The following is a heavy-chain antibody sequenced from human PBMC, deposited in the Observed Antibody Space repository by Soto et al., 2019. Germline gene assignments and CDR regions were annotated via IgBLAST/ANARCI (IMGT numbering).Heavy chain of an antibody. CDR1: GFTFSSYG. CDR3: AKDYYDGSGYFH. J-gene: IGHJ4*02. Sequence: QVQLVESGGGVVQPGRSLRLSCAASGFTFSSYGMHWVRQAPGKGLEWVAVISFHGSEKYYGDSVKGGFTVSRDNCKSTLNLEMNTLRAEDTAVYYCAKDYYDGSGYFHWGQGTLVTVSS. V-gene: IGHV3-30*18. D-gene: IGHD3-22*01. CDR2: ISFHGSEK.